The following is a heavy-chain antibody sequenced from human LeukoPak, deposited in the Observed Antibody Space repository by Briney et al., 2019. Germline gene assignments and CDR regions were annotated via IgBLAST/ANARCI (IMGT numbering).Heavy chain of an antibody. Sequence: GGSLRLSCAASGMTFSNHWMHWVRQAPGKGLEWVSAISGSGGSTYYADSVKGRFTISRDNSKNTLYLQMNSLRAEDTAVYYCASYSGWSTYYFDYWGQGTLVTVSS. V-gene: IGHV3-23*01. CDR3: ASYSGWSTYYFDY. J-gene: IGHJ4*02. CDR2: ISGSGGST. CDR1: GMTFSNHW. D-gene: IGHD6-19*01.